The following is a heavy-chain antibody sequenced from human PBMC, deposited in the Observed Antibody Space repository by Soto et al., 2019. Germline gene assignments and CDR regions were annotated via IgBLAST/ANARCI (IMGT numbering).Heavy chain of an antibody. D-gene: IGHD1-26*01. V-gene: IGHV3-66*04. Sequence: EVQLVESGGGLVQPGGSLRLSCAASGFTVSSSYRGWVRQAPGKGLEWLSAIYSDGNTYYADSVKGRFTIYRDNSKDTLYLQMNSLRADDTAIYYCARQVGFYWYFDLWGRGTLVTVSS. CDR1: GFTVSSSY. CDR3: ARQVGFYWYFDL. J-gene: IGHJ2*01. CDR2: IYSDGNT.